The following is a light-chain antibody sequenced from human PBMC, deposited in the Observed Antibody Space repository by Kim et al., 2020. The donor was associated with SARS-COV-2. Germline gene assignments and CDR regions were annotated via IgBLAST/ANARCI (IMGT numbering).Light chain of an antibody. CDR1: QSVSSS. J-gene: IGKJ2*01. V-gene: IGKV1-5*01. CDR2: GAS. Sequence: LSASVGDRVTITCRARQSVSSSLGWYQQKPGKAPKLLIYGASRLASGVPPRFSGSGSGTEFTLTISSLQPDDFATYYCKQYISLYTFGQGTKLEI. CDR3: KQYISLYT.